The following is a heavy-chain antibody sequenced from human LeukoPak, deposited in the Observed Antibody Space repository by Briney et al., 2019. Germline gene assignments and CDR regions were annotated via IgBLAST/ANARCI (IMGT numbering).Heavy chain of an antibody. CDR1: GLTLSDAW. Sequence: SGGSLRLSCTASGLTLSDAWLTWVRQAPGKGRQWVGHIKRKIDGGTTQYAPPVKDRFTITREDSKTTLHLHMNSLKTDDTAVYFCTKDLPLSGAKFFHHWGQGTLVTVTS. CDR2: IKRKIDGGTT. D-gene: IGHD6-25*01. V-gene: IGHV3-15*01. CDR3: TKDLPLSGAKFFHH. J-gene: IGHJ1*01.